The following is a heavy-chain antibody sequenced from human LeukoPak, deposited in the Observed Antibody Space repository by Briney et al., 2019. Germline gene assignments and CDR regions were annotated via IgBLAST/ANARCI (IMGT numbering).Heavy chain of an antibody. CDR3: ARGAFYYGSGSYGGDYFDD. Sequence: PVASVKVSCKASGYTFTDYGIAWVRQVPGQGLEWMGWISTYNDITKYAEKVEDRVTMTTDTSTSTVYTELRSLRSDDTAIYYCARGAFYYGSGSYGGDYFDDWGQGTRVTVSS. CDR2: ISTYNDIT. D-gene: IGHD3-10*01. V-gene: IGHV1-18*01. CDR1: GYTFTDYG. J-gene: IGHJ4*02.